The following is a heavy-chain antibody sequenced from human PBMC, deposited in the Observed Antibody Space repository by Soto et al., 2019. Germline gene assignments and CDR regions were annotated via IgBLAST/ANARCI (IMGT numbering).Heavy chain of an antibody. CDR1: GGSISSGDYY. CDR3: ARGPDLAGQNWFDP. V-gene: IGHV4-30-4*01. CDR2: IYYSGST. Sequence: PSETLSLTCTVSGGSISSGDYYWSWIRQPPGKGLEWIGYIYYSGSTYYNPSLKSRVTISVDTSKNQFSLKLSSVTAADTAVYYCARGPDLAGQNWFDPWGQGTLVTV. J-gene: IGHJ5*02.